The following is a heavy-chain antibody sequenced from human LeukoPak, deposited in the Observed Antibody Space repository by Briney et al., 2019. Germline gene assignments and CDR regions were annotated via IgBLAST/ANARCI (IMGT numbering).Heavy chain of an antibody. Sequence: GGSLRLSCAASGFTFSRYWMHWVRQAPGKGLMWVSRISPDGSTTLYADSVKGRFTISRDNAKNTLYLQMNSLGAEDTAVYYCTTVLCSNRYNLCDYWGPGTLVTVSS. V-gene: IGHV3-74*03. D-gene: IGHD5-24*01. CDR3: TTVLCSNRYNLCDY. CDR2: ISPDGSTT. J-gene: IGHJ4*02. CDR1: GFTFSRYW.